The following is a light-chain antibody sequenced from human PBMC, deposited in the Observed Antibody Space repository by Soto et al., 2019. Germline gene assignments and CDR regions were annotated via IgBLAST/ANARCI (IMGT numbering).Light chain of an antibody. CDR2: SNN. V-gene: IGLV1-44*01. Sequence: QSALTQPPSASGTPGQRVTISCSGSSSNIGSNTVNWYQQLPGTAPKLLIYSNNQRPSGVPDRFSGSKSGTSASLAISGLQSEDEDDYYCAAWDDSLNCPVFGGGTKVTVL. CDR1: SSNIGSNT. J-gene: IGLJ3*02. CDR3: AAWDDSLNCPV.